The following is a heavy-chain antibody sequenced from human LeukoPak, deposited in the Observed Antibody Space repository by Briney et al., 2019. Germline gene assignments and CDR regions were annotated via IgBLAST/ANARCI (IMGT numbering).Heavy chain of an antibody. CDR1: GFTFDDYA. CDR3: AKDISAAMDAFDI. J-gene: IGHJ3*02. Sequence: PGGSLRLSCAASGFTFDDYAMHWVRQAPGKGLERVSGISWNSGSIGYADSVKGRFTISRDNAKNSLYLQMNSLRAEDTALYYCAKDISAAMDAFDIWGQGTMVTVSS. V-gene: IGHV3-9*01. CDR2: ISWNSGSI. D-gene: IGHD3-10*01.